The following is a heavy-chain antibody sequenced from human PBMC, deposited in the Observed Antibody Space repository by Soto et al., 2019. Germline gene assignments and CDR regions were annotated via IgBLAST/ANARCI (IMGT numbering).Heavy chain of an antibody. CDR2: IYYSGST. V-gene: IGHV4-59*08. CDR1: GGSISSYY. CDR3: ASQVAGPSGSTLYYYYYMDV. D-gene: IGHD3-10*01. Sequence: PSETLSLTCTVSGGSISSYYWSWIRQPPGKGLEWIGYIYYSGSTNYNPSLKSRVTISVDTSKNQFSLKLSSVTAADTAVYYCASQVAGPSGSTLYYYYYMDVWGKGTTVTVSS. J-gene: IGHJ6*03.